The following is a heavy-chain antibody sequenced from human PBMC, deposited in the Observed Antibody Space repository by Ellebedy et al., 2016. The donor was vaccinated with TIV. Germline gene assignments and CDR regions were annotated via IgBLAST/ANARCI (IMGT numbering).Heavy chain of an antibody. Sequence: GESLKISCAASGFTFSSYAMSWFRQAPGKGLEWVGFVRSRVYGGTRENAASLKDRFTISRDDSKSIAYLQMSSLKSEDTGVYYCARGATVVGAGYYFDDWGQGTLVTVSS. V-gene: IGHV3-49*03. CDR1: GFTFSSYA. J-gene: IGHJ4*02. CDR3: ARGATVVGAGYYFDD. D-gene: IGHD2-15*01. CDR2: VRSRVYGGTR.